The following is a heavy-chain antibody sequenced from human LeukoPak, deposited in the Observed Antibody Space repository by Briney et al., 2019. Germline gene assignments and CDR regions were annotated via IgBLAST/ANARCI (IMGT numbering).Heavy chain of an antibody. CDR2: LSGSGGST. Sequence: SGGSVSRYGPASGLTFSSYAMGRFRQAPGKGLEWFITLSGSGGSTYYADSVKGRFTISRENSKNTLYLQMNSLRAEDTAVYYCALYSSGYYYYYYYGMDVWGQGTTVTVSS. V-gene: IGHV3-23*01. CDR1: GLTFSSYA. J-gene: IGHJ6*02. CDR3: ALYSSGYYYYYYYGMDV. D-gene: IGHD3-22*01.